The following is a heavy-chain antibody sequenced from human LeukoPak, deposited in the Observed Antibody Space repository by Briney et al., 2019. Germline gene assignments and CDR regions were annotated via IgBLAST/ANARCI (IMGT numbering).Heavy chain of an antibody. CDR2: IYYSGST. CDR1: GGSISSYY. Sequence: SETLSLTCTVSGGSISSYYWSWIRQPPGKGLEWIGYIYYSGSTNYNPSLKSRVTISVDTSKNQFSLKLSSVTAADTAVYYCAREYCGGDCFHDYWGQGTLVTVSS. V-gene: IGHV4-59*01. D-gene: IGHD2-21*02. CDR3: AREYCGGDCFHDY. J-gene: IGHJ4*02.